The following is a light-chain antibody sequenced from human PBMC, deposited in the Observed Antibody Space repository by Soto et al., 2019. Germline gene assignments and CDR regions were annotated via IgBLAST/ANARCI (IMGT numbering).Light chain of an antibody. Sequence: EIVLTQSPGTLSLSPGERATLSCRASQSVSSSYLAWYQQKPGQAPRLLIYGASSRATGIPDRFSGSGSGTDSTLTISRLEPEDFAVYYCQQYGSSPSITFGQGTHWRLN. V-gene: IGKV3-20*01. J-gene: IGKJ5*01. CDR1: QSVSSSY. CDR3: QQYGSSPSIT. CDR2: GAS.